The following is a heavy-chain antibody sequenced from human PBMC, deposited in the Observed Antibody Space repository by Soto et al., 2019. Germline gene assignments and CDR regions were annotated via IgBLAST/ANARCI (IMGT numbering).Heavy chain of an antibody. CDR3: ARGRGSTGYLGREHYIDY. D-gene: IGHD2-2*01. CDR1: GFSVTNNY. Sequence: EVQVVESGGGLVQPGGSLRVSCAASGFSVTNNYMNWVRQAPGKGLEWVSIIDIGGNTYYADSVKDRFTISRDNSRNTLYLHMDILRAEDTAVYYCARGRGSTGYLGREHYIDYWGQGTLVTVSP. CDR2: IDIGGNT. V-gene: IGHV3-66*01. J-gene: IGHJ4*02.